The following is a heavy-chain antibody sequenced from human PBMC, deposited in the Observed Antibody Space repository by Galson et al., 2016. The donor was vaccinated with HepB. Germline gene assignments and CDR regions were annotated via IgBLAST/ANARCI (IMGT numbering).Heavy chain of an antibody. CDR2: ISGYNGNT. D-gene: IGHD2-15*01. J-gene: IGHJ4*02. V-gene: IGHV1-18*01. CDR1: GFSFISHC. CDR3: ARADALTSSYSLDY. Sequence: SVRVSCKASGFSFISHCISWVRQAPGQGLEWMGWISGYNGNTNYAQKIEGRVTMTTDTHKNIAYMELCSLISDDTAVYYCARADALTSSYSLDYWGQGTLVTVSS.